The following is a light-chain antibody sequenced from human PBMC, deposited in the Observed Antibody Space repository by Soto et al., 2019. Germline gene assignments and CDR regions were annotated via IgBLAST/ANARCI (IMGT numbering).Light chain of an antibody. CDR2: GAS. V-gene: IGKV1-39*01. Sequence: DLQMTQSPSSLSASVGDRVTITCRASQSITSLLNWYQQKPGKAPNLLIYGASNLQSGVPSRFSGSGSGTDFTLTISSLQPEDFATYYCQQSYNTRRTFGQGTKVEIK. CDR3: QQSYNTRRT. CDR1: QSITSL. J-gene: IGKJ1*01.